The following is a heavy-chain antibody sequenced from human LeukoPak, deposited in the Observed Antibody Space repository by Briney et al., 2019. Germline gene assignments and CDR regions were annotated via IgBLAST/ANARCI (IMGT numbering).Heavy chain of an antibody. D-gene: IGHD1-1*01. J-gene: IGHJ4*02. CDR2: IYYSGST. CDR1: GGSISSYY. V-gene: IGHV4-59*01. Sequence: SETLSLTCTVSGGSISSYYWSWIRQPPGKGLEWIGYIYYSGSTNYNPSLKSRATISVDTSKNQFSLKLSSVTAADTAVYYCARDGLEPGYFDYWGQGTLVTVSS. CDR3: ARDGLEPGYFDY.